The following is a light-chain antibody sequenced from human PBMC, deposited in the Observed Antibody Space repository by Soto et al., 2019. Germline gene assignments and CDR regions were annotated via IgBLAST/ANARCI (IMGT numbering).Light chain of an antibody. J-gene: IGKJ5*01. CDR1: ESVSSK. CDR3: QQYNDWPT. V-gene: IGKV3-15*01. CDR2: DAS. Sequence: EIVMTQSPATLSVSPGERATLSCRASESVSSKLVWYQKKPGQAPRLLIHDASIRANGIPARFSGSGYGTDLILHTSSVGSEAFAIYYCQQYNDWPTFGQGTRMQIK.